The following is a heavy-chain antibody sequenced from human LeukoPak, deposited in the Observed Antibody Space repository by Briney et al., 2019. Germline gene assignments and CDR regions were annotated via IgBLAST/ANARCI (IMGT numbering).Heavy chain of an antibody. CDR2: FDPEDGET. V-gene: IGHV1-24*01. J-gene: IGHJ4*02. CDR3: ATVPFTNYYDSSGYFN. D-gene: IGHD3-22*01. CDR1: GYTLTELS. Sequence: GASVKVSCKVSGYTLTELSMHWVRQAPGKGLEWMGGFDPEDGETIYAQKFQGRVTMTEDTSTDTAHMELSSLRSEDTAVYYCATVPFTNYYDSSGYFNWGQGTLVTVSS.